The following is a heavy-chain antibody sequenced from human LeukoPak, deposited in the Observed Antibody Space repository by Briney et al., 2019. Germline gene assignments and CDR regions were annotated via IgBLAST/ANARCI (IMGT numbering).Heavy chain of an antibody. J-gene: IGHJ4*02. CDR3: ARPKTHIAAPHSFDY. CDR2: ISYDGSNK. CDR1: GFTFSSYA. V-gene: IGHV3-30*04. D-gene: IGHD6-6*01. Sequence: PGGSLRLSCAASGFTFSSYAMHWVRQAPGKGLEWVAVISYDGSNKYYADSVKGRFTISRDNSKNTLYLQMNSLRAEDTAVYYCARPKTHIAAPHSFDYWGQGTLVTVSS.